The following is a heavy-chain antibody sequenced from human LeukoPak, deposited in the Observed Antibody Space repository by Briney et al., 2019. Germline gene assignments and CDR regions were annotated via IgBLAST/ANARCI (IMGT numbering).Heavy chain of an antibody. CDR2: IYSGSST. CDR1: GFTVSSNY. CDR3: ARSGFLRYFGNS. D-gene: IGHD3-9*01. V-gene: IGHV3-66*01. J-gene: IGHJ4*02. Sequence: GGSLRLSCAASGFTVSSNYMSWVRQAPGKGLEWVSVIYSGSSTYYADSVKGRFNISRDISKNTVYLQMNSLRAEDTAVYYCARSGFLRYFGNSWGQGTLVTVSS.